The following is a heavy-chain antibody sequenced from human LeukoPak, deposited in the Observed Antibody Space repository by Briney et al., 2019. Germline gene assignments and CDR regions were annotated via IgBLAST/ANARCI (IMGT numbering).Heavy chain of an antibody. CDR1: GYSISSGYY. Sequence: PSETLSLTCAVSGYSISSGYYWGWIRQPPGKGLEWIGSIYHSGSTYHNPSLKSRVTISVDTSKNQFSLKLSSVTAADTAVYYCTQGMDVWGKGTTVTVSS. V-gene: IGHV4-38-2*01. CDR2: IYHSGST. J-gene: IGHJ6*04. CDR3: TQGMDV.